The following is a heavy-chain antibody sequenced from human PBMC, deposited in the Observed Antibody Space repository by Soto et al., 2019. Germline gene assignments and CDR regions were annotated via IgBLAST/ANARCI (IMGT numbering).Heavy chain of an antibody. CDR1: GGSISSVGYH. Sequence: TLSLTCTVSGGSISSVGYHWICNPQHPGKGLVWIGSIYYSGSTYYNPSLETRVIISVDTSKNQFSLKLTSVTAADTAVYFCGRSALGLATRKLLDFWGQGTLVTVPS. V-gene: IGHV4-31*03. D-gene: IGHD1-1*01. CDR3: GRSALGLATRKLLDF. J-gene: IGHJ4*02. CDR2: IYYSGST.